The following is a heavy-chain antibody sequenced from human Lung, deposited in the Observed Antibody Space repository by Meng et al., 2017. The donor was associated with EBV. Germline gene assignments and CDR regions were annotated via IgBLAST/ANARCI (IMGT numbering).Heavy chain of an antibody. CDR1: GRSISRSVL. V-gene: IGHV4-4*02. D-gene: IGHD2-2*01. J-gene: IGHJ4*02. CDR2: IYHSGGT. CDR3: ARGGTSSAPFDY. Sequence: QFHLQESVPGLVQPSGTLSLTCDVSGRSISRSVLWWWFRQPPGKGLQWMGGIYHSGGTNYNPSLKSRVTISVDTSKNQFSLSLNSVTAADTAVYYCARGGTSSAPFDYWGQETLVTVSS.